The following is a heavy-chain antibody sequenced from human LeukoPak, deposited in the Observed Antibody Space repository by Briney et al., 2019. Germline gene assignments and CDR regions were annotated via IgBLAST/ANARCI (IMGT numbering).Heavy chain of an antibody. CDR2: IYYSGST. V-gene: IGHV4-59*12. Sequence: SETLSLTCTVSGGSISSYYWSWIRQPPGKGLEWIGYIYYSGSTNYNPSLKSRVTISVDTSKNQFSLKLSSVTAADTAVYYCARDKAAYYDSSGYLTPFDYWGQGTLVTVSS. CDR1: GGSISSYY. J-gene: IGHJ4*02. D-gene: IGHD3-22*01. CDR3: ARDKAAYYDSSGYLTPFDY.